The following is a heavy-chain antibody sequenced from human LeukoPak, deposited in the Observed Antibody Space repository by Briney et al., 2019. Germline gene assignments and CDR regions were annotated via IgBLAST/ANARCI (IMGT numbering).Heavy chain of an antibody. Sequence: PSETLSLTCTVSGGSISSSSYYWGWIRQPPGKGLEWIGSIYYSGSTYYNPSLKSRVTISVDTSKKQFSLKLSSVTAADTAIYYCARRGHIAIFGVEDVNWFDPWGQGTLVIVSS. J-gene: IGHJ5*02. CDR3: ARRGHIAIFGVEDVNWFDP. CDR1: GGSISSSSYY. D-gene: IGHD3-3*01. CDR2: IYYSGST. V-gene: IGHV4-39*07.